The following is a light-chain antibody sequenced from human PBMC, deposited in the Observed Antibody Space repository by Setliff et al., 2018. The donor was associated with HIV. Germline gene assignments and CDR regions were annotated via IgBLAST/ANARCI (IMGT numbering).Light chain of an antibody. CDR3: CSYAGSDIFVV. V-gene: IGLV2-23*02. Sequence: QSPLTQPPSVSGSPGQSIIISCTGTTSDIGTYNRVSWYQQHPGTAPKLLIYEVSKRPSGVSNRFSGSKSGNTASLAISGLQADDEADYYCCSYAGSDIFVVFGTGTKVTVL. CDR2: EVS. J-gene: IGLJ1*01. CDR1: TSDIGTYNR.